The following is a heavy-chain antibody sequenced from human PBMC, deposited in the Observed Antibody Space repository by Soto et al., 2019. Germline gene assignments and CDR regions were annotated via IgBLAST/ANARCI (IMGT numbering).Heavy chain of an antibody. V-gene: IGHV1-46*03. J-gene: IGHJ6*03. Sequence: QVQLVQSGAEVKKPGASVTDSCKASGNTFTSYYIHGVRQAPGQGLEWMGIINPRGGSTSYAQKFQSRVNMTRDTSTSTVYMELRGLRSEDTAVYYCARDQEPSTLYYDYYYMDVWGKGPTVTVSS. CDR3: ARDQEPSTLYYDYYYMDV. CDR1: GNTFTSYY. CDR2: INPRGGST.